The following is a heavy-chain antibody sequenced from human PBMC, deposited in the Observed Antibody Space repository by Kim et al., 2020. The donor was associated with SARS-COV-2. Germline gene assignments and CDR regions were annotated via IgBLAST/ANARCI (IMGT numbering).Heavy chain of an antibody. CDR1: DGSMNSGNYY. Sequence: SETLSLTCTVSDGSMNSGNYYWSWIRQPAGRVLEWIGRIYISGTTNYNPSLKSRVTMSVDTSKNQFSLKLSSVTAADTAVYYCARGKYRSGWLEGRFDPWGQGTLVTVSS. D-gene: IGHD6-13*01. J-gene: IGHJ5*02. CDR3: ARGKYRSGWLEGRFDP. V-gene: IGHV4-61*02. CDR2: IYISGTT.